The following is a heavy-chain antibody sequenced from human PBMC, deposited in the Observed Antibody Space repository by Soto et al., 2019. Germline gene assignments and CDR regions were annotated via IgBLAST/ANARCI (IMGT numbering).Heavy chain of an antibody. CDR3: AKDLLISSSSHY. V-gene: IGHV3-30*18. J-gene: IGHJ4*02. D-gene: IGHD6-6*01. CDR1: GFTFSSYG. CDR2: ISYDGSNK. Sequence: QVQLVESGGGVVQPGRSLRLSCAASGFTFSSYGMHWVRQAPGKGLEWVAVISYDGSNKYYADSVKGRFTISRDNSKNTLYLQMNSLRAEDTAVYYCAKDLLISSSSHYWGQGTLVTVSS.